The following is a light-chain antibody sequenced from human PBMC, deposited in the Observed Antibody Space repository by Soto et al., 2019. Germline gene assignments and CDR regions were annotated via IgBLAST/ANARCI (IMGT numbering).Light chain of an antibody. J-gene: IGKJ4*01. CDR2: SAS. V-gene: IGKV3-20*01. CDR3: QHYYSSPLT. Sequence: EIVWAQSPGTLSLSPGERATLSCRSSHSVRSSQFAWYQHKPGQAPRLLIYSASIRATGISDRFSGSGSGTDFTLTISSLQAEDVAVYYCQHYYSSPLTFGGGTKVDIK. CDR1: HSVRSSQ.